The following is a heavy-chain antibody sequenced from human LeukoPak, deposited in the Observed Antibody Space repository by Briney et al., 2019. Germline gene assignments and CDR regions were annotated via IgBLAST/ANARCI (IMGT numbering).Heavy chain of an antibody. CDR2: INGDGSEK. Sequence: PGGSLRLSCAASGFNFSDYWMSWVRQAPGKGLEWVANINGDGSEKYFVDSVKGRFTFSRDNAKNSLYLQMNSLRVEDTAVYYCARRAIVVVPANYYMDVWAKGTTVTVSS. D-gene: IGHD2-2*01. J-gene: IGHJ6*03. CDR3: ARRAIVVVPANYYMDV. CDR1: GFNFSDYW. V-gene: IGHV3-7*01.